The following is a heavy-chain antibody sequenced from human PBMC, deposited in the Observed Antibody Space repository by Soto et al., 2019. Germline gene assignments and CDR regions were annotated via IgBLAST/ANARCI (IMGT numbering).Heavy chain of an antibody. V-gene: IGHV3-23*01. D-gene: IGHD3-10*01. CDR1: VFTFSSYA. Sequence: AWWSLRLSCSASVFTFSSYAMSWGRQAPGKGLEWVSAISGSGGSTYYADSVKGRFTISRDNSKNTLYLQMNSLRAEDTAVYYCAKDVYRSGYFDYWGQGTLVTVSS. J-gene: IGHJ4*02. CDR2: ISGSGGST. CDR3: AKDVYRSGYFDY.